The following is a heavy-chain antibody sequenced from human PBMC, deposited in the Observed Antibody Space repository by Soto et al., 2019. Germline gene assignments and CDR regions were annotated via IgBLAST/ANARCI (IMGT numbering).Heavy chain of an antibody. CDR1: GGSFDITSSY. CDR2: IYYSGST. D-gene: IGHD1-1*01. J-gene: IGHJ4*02. CDR3: ATIPIVGTKPYYFNS. V-gene: IGHV4-39*01. Sequence: SETLSLTCTVSGGSFDITSSYWAWVRQPPGKGLEWIAYIYYSGSTYYNPSLKSRIAISVDTSTNQLSLRLSSVTAADTAVYYCATIPIVGTKPYYFNSWGQGTLVTVSS.